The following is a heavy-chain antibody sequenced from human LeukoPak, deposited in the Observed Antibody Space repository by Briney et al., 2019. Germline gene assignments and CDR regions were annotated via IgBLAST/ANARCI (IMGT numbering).Heavy chain of an antibody. Sequence: KTSETLSLTCTVSGGSISSYYWSWIRQPPGKGLEWIGYIYYSGSTNYNPSLKSRVTISVDTSKNQFSLKLSSVTAADTAVYYCAREPQTGEAAFDIWGQGTMVTVSS. CDR2: IYYSGST. CDR1: GGSISSYY. CDR3: AREPQTGEAAFDI. D-gene: IGHD7-27*01. V-gene: IGHV4-59*01. J-gene: IGHJ3*02.